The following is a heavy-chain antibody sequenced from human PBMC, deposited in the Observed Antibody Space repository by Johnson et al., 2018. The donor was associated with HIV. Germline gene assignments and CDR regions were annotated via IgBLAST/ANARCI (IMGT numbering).Heavy chain of an antibody. CDR2: ISWTRGSI. Sequence: VQLVESGGGLVQPGRSLRLSCAASGFTFDDYAMHWVRPVPGKGLEWVSGISWTRGSIGYADSVKGRFTISRDNSKNTLYLQMNSLRAEDTAVYYCARGDYDILTGYAFDIWGQGTMVTVSS. D-gene: IGHD3-9*01. CDR1: GFTFDDYA. J-gene: IGHJ3*02. V-gene: IGHV3-9*01. CDR3: ARGDYDILTGYAFDI.